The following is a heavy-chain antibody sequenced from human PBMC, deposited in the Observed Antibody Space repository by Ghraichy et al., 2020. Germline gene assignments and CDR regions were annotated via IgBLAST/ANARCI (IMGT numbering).Heavy chain of an antibody. CDR2: INHSGST. Sequence: ETLSLTCAVYGGSFSGYYWSWIRQPPGKGLEWIGEINHSGSTNYNPSLKSRVTISVDTSKNQFSLKLSSVTAADTAVYYCARAETNYYGSGSYSDWGQGTLVTVSS. V-gene: IGHV4-34*01. CDR3: ARAETNYYGSGSYSD. D-gene: IGHD3-10*01. CDR1: GGSFSGYY. J-gene: IGHJ4*02.